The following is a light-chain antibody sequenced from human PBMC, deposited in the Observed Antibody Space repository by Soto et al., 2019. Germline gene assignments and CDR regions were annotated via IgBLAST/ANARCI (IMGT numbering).Light chain of an antibody. CDR3: SSHTISGPAYV. V-gene: IGLV2-14*03. J-gene: IGLJ1*01. CDR1: SSDVGGGYNY. CDR2: DVL. Sequence: QSVLTQPASVSGSPGQSVTISCTGTSSDVGGGYNYVSWYQQHPGKAPKLMIYDVLNRPSGVSNRFSGSKSGNTASLTISGLQPEDEADYYCSSHTISGPAYVFGTGTKLTVL.